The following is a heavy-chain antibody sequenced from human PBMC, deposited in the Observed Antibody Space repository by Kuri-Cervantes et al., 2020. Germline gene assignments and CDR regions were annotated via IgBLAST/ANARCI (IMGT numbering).Heavy chain of an antibody. CDR1: GGSISSGGYS. J-gene: IGHJ5*02. CDR2: IYHSGST. V-gene: IGHV4-30-2*01. D-gene: IGHD3-22*01. Sequence: LRLSCTVSGGSISSGGYSWSWIRQPPGKGLEWIGYIYHSGSTYYNPSLKSRVTISVDRSKNQFSLKLSSVTAADTAVYYCATAGDDSSGYLRFDPWGQGTLVTVSS. CDR3: ATAGDDSSGYLRFDP.